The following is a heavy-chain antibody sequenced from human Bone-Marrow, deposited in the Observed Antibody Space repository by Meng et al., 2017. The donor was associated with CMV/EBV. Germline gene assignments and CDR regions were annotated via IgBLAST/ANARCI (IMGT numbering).Heavy chain of an antibody. J-gene: IGHJ5*02. Sequence: TCAVYGDSFSGCYWTWIRQPPGEGLEWIGEINHSGRTSYSPSLKSRVTMSVDTSKNHFSLKLTSVTAADTAVYFCAKLVAAEGWFDPWGQGTLVTVSS. V-gene: IGHV4-34*01. CDR1: GDSFSGCY. CDR3: AKLVAAEGWFDP. D-gene: IGHD2-2*01. CDR2: INHSGRT.